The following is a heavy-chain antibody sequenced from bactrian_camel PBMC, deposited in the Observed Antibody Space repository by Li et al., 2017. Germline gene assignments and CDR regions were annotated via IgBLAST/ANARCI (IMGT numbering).Heavy chain of an antibody. D-gene: IGHD3*01. CDR1: GFTYAKYC. CDR2: IDSDGST. CDR3: AADSNYNCLYVFWRNRNYKH. V-gene: IGHV3S55*01. Sequence: HVQLVESGGTSVRTGGSLSLSCVASGFTYAKYCGGWFRQAPGKEREGVAAIDSDGSTVYADSVKGRFTISKDNAKNTLYLQMNSLKPEDTATYYCAADSNYNCLYVFWRNRNYKHWGQGTQVTVS. J-gene: IGHJ4*01.